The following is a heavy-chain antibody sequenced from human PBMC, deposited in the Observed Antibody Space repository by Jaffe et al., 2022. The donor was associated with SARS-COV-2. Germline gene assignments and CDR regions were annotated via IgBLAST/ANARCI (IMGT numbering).Heavy chain of an antibody. CDR3: ARDWAAYYYYYGMDV. Sequence: QVQLVESGGGVVQPGRSLRLSCAASGFTFSSYAMHWVRQAPGKGLEWVAVISYDGSNKYYADSVKGRFTISRDNSKNTLYLQMNSLRAEDTAVYYCARDWAAYYYYYGMDVWGQGTTVTVSS. CDR2: ISYDGSNK. J-gene: IGHJ6*02. V-gene: IGHV3-30-3*01. D-gene: IGHD2-15*01. CDR1: GFTFSSYA.